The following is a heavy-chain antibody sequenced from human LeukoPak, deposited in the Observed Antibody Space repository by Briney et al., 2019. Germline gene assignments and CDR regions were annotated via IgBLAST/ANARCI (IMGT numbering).Heavy chain of an antibody. D-gene: IGHD6-19*01. CDR1: GGSISSYY. CDR3: ARRSGASSEYYFDY. J-gene: IGHJ4*02. V-gene: IGHV4-59*08. CDR2: IYYSGST. Sequence: SETLSLTCTVSGGSISSYYWSWIRQPPGKGLEWIGHIYYSGSTNYNPSLKSRVTISVDTSKNQFSLKLSSVTAADTAVYYCARRSGASSEYYFDYWGQVTLVTVSS.